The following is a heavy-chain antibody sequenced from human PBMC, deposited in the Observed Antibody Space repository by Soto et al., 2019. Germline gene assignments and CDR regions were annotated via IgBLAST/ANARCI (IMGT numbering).Heavy chain of an antibody. D-gene: IGHD3-3*01. V-gene: IGHV1-18*01. J-gene: IGHJ4*02. CDR2: ISAYNGNT. CDR1: GYTFTSYG. CDR3: ARGAYYDFWSGFSPDAYYFDY. Sequence: QVQLVQSGAEVKKPGASVKVSCKASGYTFTSYGISWVRQAPGQGLEWMGWISAYNGNTNYAQKLQGRVTMTTDTSTSTAYMEMRSLRSDHTAVYYCARGAYYDFWSGFSPDAYYFDYWGQGTLVTVSS.